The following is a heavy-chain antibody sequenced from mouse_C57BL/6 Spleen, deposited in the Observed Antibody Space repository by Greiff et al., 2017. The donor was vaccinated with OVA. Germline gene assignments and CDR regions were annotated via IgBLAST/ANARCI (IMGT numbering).Heavy chain of an antibody. V-gene: IGHV3-6*01. Sequence: ESGPGLVKPSQSLSLTCSVTGYSITSGYYWNWIRQFPGNKLEWMGYISYDGSNNYNPSLKNRISITRDTSKNQFFLKLNSVTTEDTATYYCARDLGYDPPWFAYWGQGTLVTVSA. CDR2: ISYDGSN. CDR1: GYSITSGYY. D-gene: IGHD2-2*01. CDR3: ARDLGYDPPWFAY. J-gene: IGHJ3*01.